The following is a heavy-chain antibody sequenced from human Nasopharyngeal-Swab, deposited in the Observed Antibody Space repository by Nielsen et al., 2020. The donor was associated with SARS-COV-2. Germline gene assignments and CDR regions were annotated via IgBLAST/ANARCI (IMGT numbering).Heavy chain of an antibody. CDR2: IYYSGST. V-gene: IGHV4-59*08. CDR1: GGSISSYS. Sequence: SETLSLTCTVSGGSISSYSWSWIRQPPGKGLEWIGYIYYSGSTNYNPPLKSRVTISVDTSKNQFSLKLSSVTAADTAVYYCARLRIAAAGTAYWFDPWGQGTLVTVSS. CDR3: ARLRIAAAGTAYWFDP. J-gene: IGHJ5*02. D-gene: IGHD6-13*01.